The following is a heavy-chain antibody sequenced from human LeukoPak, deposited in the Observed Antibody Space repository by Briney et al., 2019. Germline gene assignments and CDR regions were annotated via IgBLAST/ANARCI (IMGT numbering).Heavy chain of an antibody. CDR2: IWHDGSVE. CDR1: GFTFSRLG. D-gene: IGHD3-16*01. J-gene: IGHJ6*03. CDR3: AKEGDQFRGYLDA. Sequence: GGSLRLSCAASGFTFSRLGMQWVGQAPGKGLEWVAMIWHDGSVEEYADSVKGRFSISRDNSQNTLYLQMNRLRDDDTAVYYCAKEGDQFRGYLDAWGKGTSVTVSS. V-gene: IGHV3-33*06.